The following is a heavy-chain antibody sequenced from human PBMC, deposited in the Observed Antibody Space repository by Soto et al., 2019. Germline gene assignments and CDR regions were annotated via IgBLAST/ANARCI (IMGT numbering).Heavy chain of an antibody. V-gene: IGHV4-34*01. Sequence: NPSETLSLTCAVYGGSFSGHYWNWIRQPQGKGLEWIGEINHSGRTNYNPSLKSRVTISLDTSKKEFSLKMTSVTAADTAVYYCARWGDDYGDNQNLFDPWGQGTPVTVSS. D-gene: IGHD4-17*01. CDR3: ARWGDDYGDNQNLFDP. CDR2: INHSGRT. J-gene: IGHJ5*02. CDR1: GGSFSGHY.